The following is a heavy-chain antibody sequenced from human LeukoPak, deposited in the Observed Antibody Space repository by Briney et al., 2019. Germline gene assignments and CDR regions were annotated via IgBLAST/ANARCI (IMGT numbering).Heavy chain of an antibody. Sequence: EGSLRLSCAASGFTFSSYAMHWVRQAPGKGLEWVAVISYDGSNKYYADSVKGRFTISRDNSKNTLYLQMNSLRAEDTAVYYCARGAYSSYYYYYYMDVWGKGTTVTVSS. V-gene: IGHV3-30*01. CDR2: ISYDGSNK. CDR1: GFTFSSYA. J-gene: IGHJ6*03. D-gene: IGHD4-11*01. CDR3: ARGAYSSYYYYYYMDV.